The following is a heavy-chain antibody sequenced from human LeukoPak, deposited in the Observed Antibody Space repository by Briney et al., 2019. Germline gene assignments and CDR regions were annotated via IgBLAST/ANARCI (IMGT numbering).Heavy chain of an antibody. CDR3: ARAPPYGDYIPTGGYFDY. V-gene: IGHV4-34*01. D-gene: IGHD4-17*01. CDR2: INHSGST. CDR1: GGSFSGYY. Sequence: PSETLSLTCAVYGGSFSGYYWSWIRQPPGKGLEWIGEINHSGSTNYNPSLKSRVTISVDTSKNQFSLKLSSVTAADTAVYYCARAPPYGDYIPTGGYFDYWGQGTLVTVSS. J-gene: IGHJ4*02.